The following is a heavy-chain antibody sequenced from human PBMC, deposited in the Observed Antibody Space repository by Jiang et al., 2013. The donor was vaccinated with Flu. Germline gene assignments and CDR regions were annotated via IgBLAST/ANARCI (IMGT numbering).Heavy chain of an antibody. CDR1: GFTVSSNY. CDR3: ARSYDSSGRTIQLDY. J-gene: IGHJ4*02. CDR2: IYSTDST. D-gene: IGHD3-22*01. V-gene: IGHV3-53*04. Sequence: VQLVESGGGLVQPGGSLRLSCAASGFTVSSNYMSWVRQAPGKGLEWVSVIYSTDSTYYADSVKGRFTISRHNSKNTLYLQMNSLRAEDTAVYYCARSYDSSGRTIQLDYWGQGTLVTVSS.